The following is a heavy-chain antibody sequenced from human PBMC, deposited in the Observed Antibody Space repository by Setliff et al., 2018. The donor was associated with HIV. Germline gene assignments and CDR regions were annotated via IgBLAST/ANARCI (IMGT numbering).Heavy chain of an antibody. Sequence: PSETLSLTCTVSGGSINSGGYYWVWIRQPALKGLEWIGRIYTSGLTNYNPSLKSRVTISVDTSKNQFSLKLSSVTAADTAVYYCARQGGYSGYGFYYYYYYMDVWGKGTTVTVSS. J-gene: IGHJ6*03. CDR3: ARQGGYSGYGFYYYYYYMDV. CDR2: IYTSGLT. V-gene: IGHV4-61*02. CDR1: GGSINSGGYY. D-gene: IGHD5-12*01.